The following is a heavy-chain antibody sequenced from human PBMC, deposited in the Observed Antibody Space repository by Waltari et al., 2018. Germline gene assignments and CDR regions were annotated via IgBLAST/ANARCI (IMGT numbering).Heavy chain of an antibody. V-gene: IGHV4-34*01. D-gene: IGHD6-19*01. Sequence: QVQLLQWGAGLLKPSETLSLTCAGYGGSFSGYYWSWLRKLPGKGLEWLGEIMHNASPDYNPSLKSRATISIETSKNQFSLKLDSVTAADTGVYYCARGWLQVAPPYYYYMDVWDRGTAVTVSS. CDR3: ARGWLQVAPPYYYYMDV. CDR2: IMHNASP. J-gene: IGHJ6*03. CDR1: GGSFSGYY.